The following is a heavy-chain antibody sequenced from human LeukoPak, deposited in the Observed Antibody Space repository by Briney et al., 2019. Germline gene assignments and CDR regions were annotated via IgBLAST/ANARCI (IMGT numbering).Heavy chain of an antibody. J-gene: IGHJ4*02. CDR3: ARGPQKNGHSSGYPGYFDY. Sequence: GGSLRLSCAASGFTFSSYSINWVRQAPGKGLEWVSSISISSSYIYYADSVKGRFAISRDNAKNSLYLQMNSLRAEDTAVYYCARGPQKNGHSSGYPGYFDYWGQGTLVTVSS. V-gene: IGHV3-21*01. CDR1: GFTFSSYS. CDR2: ISISSSYI. D-gene: IGHD3-22*01.